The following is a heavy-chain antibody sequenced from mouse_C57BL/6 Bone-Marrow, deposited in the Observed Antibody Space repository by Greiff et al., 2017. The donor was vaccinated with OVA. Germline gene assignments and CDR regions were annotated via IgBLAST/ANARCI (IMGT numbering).Heavy chain of an antibody. J-gene: IGHJ3*01. CDR1: GYSITSGYY. CDR3: ARSYYSNLFAY. CDR2: ISYDGSN. D-gene: IGHD2-5*01. V-gene: IGHV3-6*01. Sequence: EESGPGLVKPSQSLSLTCSVTGYSITSGYYWNWIRQFPGNKLEWMGYISYDGSNNYNPSLKNRISITRDTSKNQFFLKLNSVTTEDTATYYCARSYYSNLFAYWGQGTLVTVSA.